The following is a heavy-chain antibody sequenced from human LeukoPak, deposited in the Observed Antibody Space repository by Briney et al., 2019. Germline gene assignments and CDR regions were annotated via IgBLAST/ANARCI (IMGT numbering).Heavy chain of an antibody. D-gene: IGHD3-10*02. V-gene: IGHV3-21*01. CDR1: GFSLSSYS. Sequence: SGGSLRLSCAASGFSLSSYSMNWVRQAPGKGLEWVSSISSTSRSSYIFYAESVKGRFTISRDNTKNSLFLQMNSLVAEDTAVYYCAELGITMIGGVWGKGTTVTISS. CDR2: ISSTSRSSYI. J-gene: IGHJ6*04. CDR3: AELGITMIGGV.